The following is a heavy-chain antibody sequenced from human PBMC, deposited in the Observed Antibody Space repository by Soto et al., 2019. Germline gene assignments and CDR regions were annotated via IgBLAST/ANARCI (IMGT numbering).Heavy chain of an antibody. CDR3: ARSTYTSGTYNGMDV. V-gene: IGHV4-39*01. CDR2: IIYRGTT. J-gene: IGHJ6*02. CDR1: GVSISSGGYY. Sequence: SEPQSLTCPFFGVSISSGGYYWGRIRQPLGKGLEWIGSIIYRGTTYYNPFLKSRVTFSVDTSKNQFSLKLSSVTAADTAVYYCARSTYTSGTYNGMDVWGQGATVTV. D-gene: IGHD3-10*01.